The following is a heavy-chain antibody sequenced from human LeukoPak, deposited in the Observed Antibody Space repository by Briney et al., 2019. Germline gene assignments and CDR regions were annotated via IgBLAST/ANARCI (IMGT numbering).Heavy chain of an antibody. CDR2: IYYSGST. Sequence: SETLSLTCTVSGGSISSSSYYWGWIRQPPGKGLEWIGYIYYSGSTSYNPSLKSRVTILLDTSKNQFSLKLSSVTAADTAVYYCARPGVGSGRYGAFDIWGQGTMVTVSS. D-gene: IGHD5-18*01. CDR1: GGSISSSSYY. V-gene: IGHV4-61*05. J-gene: IGHJ3*02. CDR3: ARPGVGSGRYGAFDI.